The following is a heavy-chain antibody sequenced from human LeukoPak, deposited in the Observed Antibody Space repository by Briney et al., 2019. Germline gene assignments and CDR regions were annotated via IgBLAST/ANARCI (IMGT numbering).Heavy chain of an antibody. D-gene: IGHD5-18*01. CDR2: IDGDGSST. CDR3: ARDHSYGFDS. V-gene: IGHV3-74*01. J-gene: IGHJ4*02. Sequence: PGGSLRLSCAASGFTFRAYWMHWVRQTPGKGLVWVSRIDGDGSSTNYADSVKGRFTISRDNAKNTLYLQMNSLRAEDTAVFYCARDHSYGFDSWGQGTLVTVSS. CDR1: GFTFRAYW.